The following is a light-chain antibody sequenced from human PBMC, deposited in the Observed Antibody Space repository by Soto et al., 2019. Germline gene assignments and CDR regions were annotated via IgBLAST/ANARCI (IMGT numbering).Light chain of an antibody. V-gene: IGKV4-1*01. J-gene: IGKJ1*01. CDR3: QQYYDTPT. CDR1: QSIFFSPNNKNC. Sequence: DIVMTQSPDSLAVSLGERATINCKSSQSIFFSPNNKNCLAWFQQKPGQPPKLLIYWTSSRESGVPDRFTGSGSGTDFTLTISGLLAEDVAVYYCQQYYDTPTFGQGTKVEIK. CDR2: WTS.